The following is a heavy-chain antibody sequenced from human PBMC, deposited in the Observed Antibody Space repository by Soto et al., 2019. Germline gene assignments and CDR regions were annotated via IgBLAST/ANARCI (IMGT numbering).Heavy chain of an antibody. Sequence: ASVKVSCKVSGYTLTELSMHWVRQAPGKGLEWMGGFDPEDGETIYARKFQGRVTMTEDTSTDTAYMELSSLRSEDTAVYYCATELNYDILTGHRITWNWGQGTLVTVSS. CDR1: GYTLTELS. V-gene: IGHV1-24*01. CDR3: ATELNYDILTGHRITWN. CDR2: FDPEDGET. J-gene: IGHJ4*02. D-gene: IGHD3-9*01.